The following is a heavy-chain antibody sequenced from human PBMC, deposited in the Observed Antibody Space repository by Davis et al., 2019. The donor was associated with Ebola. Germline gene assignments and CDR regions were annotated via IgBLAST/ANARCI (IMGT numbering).Heavy chain of an antibody. D-gene: IGHD2/OR15-2a*01. V-gene: IGHV3-30-3*01. CDR3: ARVLGGAYFDNWFET. Sequence: GESLKISCAASGFRFDAHAMHWVRQAPGKGLEWVAVIFFDGRSTNYADPVKGRFTISRDNAKNSLYLQMNSLRAEDTAIYYCARVLGGAYFDNWFETWGQGTLVTVAS. J-gene: IGHJ5*02. CDR2: IFFDGRST. CDR1: GFRFDAHA.